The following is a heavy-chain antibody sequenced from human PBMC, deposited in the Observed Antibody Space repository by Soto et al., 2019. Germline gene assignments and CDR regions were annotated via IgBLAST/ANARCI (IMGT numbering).Heavy chain of an antibody. D-gene: IGHD1-20*01. Sequence: SETLSLTCTVSGGSVTNSSYYWGWIRQSPGKGLEWIGSVYYRGRSYSKSSVKSRVTISVDTSKNQFSLNLTSVTASDTAVYFCVSQRTTGITLAYFDYWGPGVLVTVSS. V-gene: IGHV4-39*01. CDR3: VSQRTTGITLAYFDY. J-gene: IGHJ4*02. CDR2: VYYRGRS. CDR1: GGSVTNSSYY.